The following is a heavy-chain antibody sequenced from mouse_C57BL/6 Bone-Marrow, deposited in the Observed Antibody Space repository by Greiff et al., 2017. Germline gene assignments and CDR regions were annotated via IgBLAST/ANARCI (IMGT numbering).Heavy chain of an antibody. V-gene: IGHV14-4*01. Sequence: VQLQQSGAELVRPGASVKLSCTASGFNIKDDYMHWVKQRPEQGLEWIGWIDPENGDTEYASKFQGKATITADTSSNTAYLQLSSLTSEDTAVYYGTSAYYYGSSYWYFDVWGTGTTVTVSS. J-gene: IGHJ1*03. CDR1: GFNIKDDY. CDR2: IDPENGDT. CDR3: TSAYYYGSSYWYFDV. D-gene: IGHD1-1*01.